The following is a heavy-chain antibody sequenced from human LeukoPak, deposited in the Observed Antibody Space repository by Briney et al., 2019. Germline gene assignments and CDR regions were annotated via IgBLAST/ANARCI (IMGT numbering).Heavy chain of an antibody. CDR2: IYSGGST. V-gene: IGHV3-66*02. D-gene: IGHD2-2*01. Sequence: PGGSLRLSCAVSGITLSNYGMSWVRQAPGKGLEWVSVIYSGGSTYYADSVKGRFTIPRDNSKNTLYLQMNSLRAEDTAVYYCARGIGYCSSTSCYPDYFDYWGQGTLVTVSS. CDR1: GITLSNYG. J-gene: IGHJ4*02. CDR3: ARGIGYCSSTSCYPDYFDY.